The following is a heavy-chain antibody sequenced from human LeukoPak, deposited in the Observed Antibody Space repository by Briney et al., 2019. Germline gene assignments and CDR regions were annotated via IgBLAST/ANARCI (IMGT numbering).Heavy chain of an antibody. D-gene: IGHD5-24*01. Sequence: PSETLSLTCTVSGGSMSSYYWSWLRQPPGKGLEWIGYIYYRGSTNYNTSLKGRVTKLVDTSQNLLSSKQSSVTAADTAVYYCARHRSGWLQSSFDYWGQGTLVTVSS. CDR1: GGSMSSYY. CDR2: IYYRGST. J-gene: IGHJ4*02. V-gene: IGHV4-59*08. CDR3: ARHRSGWLQSSFDY.